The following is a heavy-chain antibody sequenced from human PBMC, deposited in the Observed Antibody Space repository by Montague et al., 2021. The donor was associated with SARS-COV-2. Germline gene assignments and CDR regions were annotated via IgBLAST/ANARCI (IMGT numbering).Heavy chain of an antibody. D-gene: IGHD6-13*01. CDR1: GGSISSSSYY. V-gene: IGHV4-39*01. Sequence: SETLSLTCTVSGGSISSSSYYWGWIRQPPGKGLEWIGSIYYSGSTYYNPSLKSRVTISADTSKNQFSLKLSSVTAADTAVYYCARQENSSSWFKPDAFDIWSQGTMVTVSS. CDR3: ARQENSSSWFKPDAFDI. J-gene: IGHJ3*02. CDR2: IYYSGST.